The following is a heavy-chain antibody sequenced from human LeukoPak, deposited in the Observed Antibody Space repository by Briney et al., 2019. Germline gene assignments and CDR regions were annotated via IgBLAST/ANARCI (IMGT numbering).Heavy chain of an antibody. V-gene: IGHV3-74*01. CDR3: AREYQVTARFDP. D-gene: IGHD2-21*02. CDR2: INSDGSSI. Sequence: GGSLRLSCAASGVTFSSYWMHWLRQAPGKGLAWVSRINSDGSSITHADSVKGRFTISRDNAKNTLYLQINSLRAEDTAVYYCAREYQVTARFDPWGQGILVTVSS. CDR1: GVTFSSYW. J-gene: IGHJ5*02.